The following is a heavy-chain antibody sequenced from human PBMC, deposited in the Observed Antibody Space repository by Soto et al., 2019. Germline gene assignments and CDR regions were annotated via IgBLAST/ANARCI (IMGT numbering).Heavy chain of an antibody. J-gene: IGHJ5*02. V-gene: IGHV4-59*01. CDR3: ARGASSGWYWFDP. CDR2: IYYSGST. Sequence: PSETLSLTCTVSGGSISSYYWSWIRQPPGKGLEWIGYIYYSGSTNYNPSLKSRVTISVDTSKNQFSLKLSSVTAADTAVYYCARGASSGWYWFDPWGQGILVTVSS. CDR1: GGSISSYY. D-gene: IGHD6-19*01.